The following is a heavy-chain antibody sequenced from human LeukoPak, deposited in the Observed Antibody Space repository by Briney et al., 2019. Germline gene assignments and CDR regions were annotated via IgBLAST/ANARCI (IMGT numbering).Heavy chain of an antibody. D-gene: IGHD3-22*01. CDR1: GFTFSSYG. Sequence: PGGSLRLSCAASGFTFSSYGMHWVRQAPGKGLEWVAVISYDGSNKYYADSVKGRFTISRDNSKNTLYLQMNSLRAEDTAVYYCAKFSGSQSTRGYYFDYWGQGTLVTVSS. V-gene: IGHV3-30*18. J-gene: IGHJ4*02. CDR2: ISYDGSNK. CDR3: AKFSGSQSTRGYYFDY.